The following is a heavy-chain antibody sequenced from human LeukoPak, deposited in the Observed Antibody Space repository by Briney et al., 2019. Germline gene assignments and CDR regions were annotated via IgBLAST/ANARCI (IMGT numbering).Heavy chain of an antibody. CDR1: GYSFTTYW. D-gene: IGHD3-3*01. CDR3: ARGDIRFLEWLAVDY. V-gene: IGHV5-51*01. CDR2: IYPGDSDT. J-gene: IGHJ4*02. Sequence: GESLKISCKACGYSFTTYWIGWVRQMPGKGLEWMGIIYPGDSDTRYSPSFQGQVTISADKSISTAYLQWSSLKASDTAIYYCARGDIRFLEWLAVDYWGQGTLVTVSS.